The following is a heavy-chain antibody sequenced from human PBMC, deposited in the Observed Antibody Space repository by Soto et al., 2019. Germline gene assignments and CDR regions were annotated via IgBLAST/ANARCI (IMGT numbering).Heavy chain of an antibody. J-gene: IGHJ4*02. D-gene: IGHD3-9*01. CDR1: GFPFSSYW. Sequence: EVQLVESGGDSVQPGGSLRLSCAASGFPFSSYWMHWVRHTPGKGLEWVSRISGDGTTIYYADSVTGRFTASRDNAKNTLSLQMSGLGAEDTAVYYCAREYYGLLTGYYNDHWGQGTLVSVSS. V-gene: IGHV3-74*01. CDR3: AREYYGLLTGYYNDH. CDR2: ISGDGTTI.